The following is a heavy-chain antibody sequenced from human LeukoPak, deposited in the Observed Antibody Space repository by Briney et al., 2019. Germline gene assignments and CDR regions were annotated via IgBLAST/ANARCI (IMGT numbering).Heavy chain of an antibody. CDR1: GFTFSSYA. CDR3: AKDRLSSIPSNWFDP. J-gene: IGHJ5*02. Sequence: PGGSLRLSCAASGFTFSSYAMSWVRQAPGKGLEWVSLIYSGGSTYYADSVKGRFTISRDNSKNTLYLQMNSLRAEDTAVYYCAKDRLSSIPSNWFDPWGQGTLVTVSS. V-gene: IGHV3-23*03. CDR2: IYSGGST. D-gene: IGHD2-2*01.